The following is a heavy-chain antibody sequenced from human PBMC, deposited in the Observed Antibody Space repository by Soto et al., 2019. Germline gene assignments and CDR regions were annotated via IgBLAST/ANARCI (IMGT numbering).Heavy chain of an antibody. D-gene: IGHD2-2*01. CDR2: IYPGDSDT. CDR1: GYSFSTYW. V-gene: IGHV5-51*01. CDR3: ARSSSVVVPAATYGMDV. J-gene: IGHJ6*02. Sequence: HGESLKISCKASGYSFSTYWIGWVRQMPGKGLEWMGIIYPGDSDTNYSPSLQGQVTISADKSISTAYLQWSSLKASDPAMYYCARSSSVVVPAATYGMDVWGQGTTVTVSS.